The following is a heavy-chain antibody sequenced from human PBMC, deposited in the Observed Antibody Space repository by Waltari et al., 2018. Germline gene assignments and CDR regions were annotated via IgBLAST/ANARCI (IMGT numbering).Heavy chain of an antibody. Sequence: QLHLQESGPGLLKPSETLSLTCAVSGYSISGGAFWGWIRQPPGKGLAWIGSIYPGGDTYFNPSLKSRVTISVDKSKNQYSLNLRSMTAADTAVYYCARRGRLSSYFFDYWGQGTLVTVSS. CDR1: GYSISGGAF. CDR2: IYPGGDT. D-gene: IGHD2-15*01. CDR3: ARRGRLSSYFFDY. J-gene: IGHJ4*02. V-gene: IGHV4-38-2*01.